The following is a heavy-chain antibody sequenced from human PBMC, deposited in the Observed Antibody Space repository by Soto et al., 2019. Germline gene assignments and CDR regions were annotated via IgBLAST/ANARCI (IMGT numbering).Heavy chain of an antibody. CDR1: GGSITSSTAY. CDR3: ARHGSGRDDAFDI. CDR2: IYSSGRT. V-gene: IGHV4-39*01. D-gene: IGHD3-10*01. Sequence: QLQLQESGPGLVKPSETLSLTCTVSGGSITSSTAYWGWIRQTPGKGLEWIGTIYSSGRTYNNPSLRSRVTISVDTSKYQFSLKLSSVTAADTAVYYCARHGSGRDDAFDIWGQGTMVTVSS. J-gene: IGHJ3*02.